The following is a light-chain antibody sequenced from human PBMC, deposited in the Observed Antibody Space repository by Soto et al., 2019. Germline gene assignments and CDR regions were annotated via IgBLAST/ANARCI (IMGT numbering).Light chain of an antibody. CDR3: ASYAGTKLFV. CDR2: EVN. J-gene: IGLJ1*01. CDR1: SSDVGTYNL. Sequence: QSVLTQPASVAGSPGQSITISCTGTSSDVGTYNLVSWYQQLPDKAPKLIIHEVNKRPSGVSTRFSGSKSGSTASLTVSGLQADDEADYYCASYAGTKLFVFGSGTKVTVL. V-gene: IGLV2-23*02.